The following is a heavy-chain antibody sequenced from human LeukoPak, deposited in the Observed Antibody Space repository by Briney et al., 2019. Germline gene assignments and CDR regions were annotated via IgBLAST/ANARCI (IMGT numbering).Heavy chain of an antibody. CDR3: ARCGGDCYYSPAFDI. CDR1: GGSISSYY. J-gene: IGHJ3*02. Sequence: SETLSLTCTVSGGSISSYYWSWIRQPPGKGLEWIGYIYYSGSTNYNPSLKSRVTISVDTPKNQFSLKLSSVTAADTAVYYCARCGGDCYYSPAFDIWGQGTMVTVSS. V-gene: IGHV4-59*01. CDR2: IYYSGST. D-gene: IGHD2-21*02.